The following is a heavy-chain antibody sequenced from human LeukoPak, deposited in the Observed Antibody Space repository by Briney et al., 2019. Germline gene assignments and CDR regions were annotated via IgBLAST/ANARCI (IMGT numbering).Heavy chain of an antibody. CDR2: IYPGDSDT. CDR1: GCSFTSYW. Sequence: GESLKISRKGSGCSFTSYWIGWVRQMPGNGLEWMGIIYPGDSDTRSSPSFQGQVTISADKSISTAYLQWSSLKASDTAMYYCARRWERPPGDAFDIWGQGTMVTVSS. CDR3: ARRWERPPGDAFDI. V-gene: IGHV5-51*01. J-gene: IGHJ3*02. D-gene: IGHD1-26*01.